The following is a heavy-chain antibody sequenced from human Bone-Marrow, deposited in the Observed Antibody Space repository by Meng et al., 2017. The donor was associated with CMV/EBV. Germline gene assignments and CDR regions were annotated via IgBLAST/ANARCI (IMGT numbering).Heavy chain of an antibody. Sequence: ASVKVSCKTSGYTFTSYGISWVRQAPGQGLEWMGWISVYNGNTNYVQSLQGRVTMTTDTSTSTAYMEMRSLRSDDTAVYYCARSGDGYSFGYYGMDVWGQGTTVTFYS. CDR2: ISVYNGNT. CDR1: GYTFTSYG. D-gene: IGHD5-24*01. J-gene: IGHJ6*02. V-gene: IGHV1-18*01. CDR3: ARSGDGYSFGYYGMDV.